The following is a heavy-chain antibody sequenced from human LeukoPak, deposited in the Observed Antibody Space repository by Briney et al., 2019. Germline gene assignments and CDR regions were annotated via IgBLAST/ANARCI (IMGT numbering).Heavy chain of an antibody. D-gene: IGHD3-9*01. Sequence: ASVKVSCKASGYTFTGYYMHWVRQAPGQGLEWMGWINPNSGGTNYAQKFQGRVTMTRDTSISIAYMELSRLRSDDTAVYYCASWGTYDILTGYMTLVDYWGQGTLVTVSS. CDR2: INPNSGGT. CDR1: GYTFTGYY. J-gene: IGHJ4*02. CDR3: ASWGTYDILTGYMTLVDY. V-gene: IGHV1-2*02.